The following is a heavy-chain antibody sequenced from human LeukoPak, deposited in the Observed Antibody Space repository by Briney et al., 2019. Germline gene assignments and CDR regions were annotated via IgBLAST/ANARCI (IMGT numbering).Heavy chain of an antibody. CDR1: GFTFSSYG. CDR2: IWYDGSNK. J-gene: IGHJ4*02. Sequence: GGSLRLSCAASGFTFSSYGMHCVRQAPGKGLEWVAVIWYDGSNKYYADSVKGRFTISRDNSKNTLYLQMNSLRAEDTAVYYCARERFLYGDYSRFALFDYWGQGTLVTVSS. V-gene: IGHV3-33*08. CDR3: ARERFLYGDYSRFALFDY. D-gene: IGHD4-17*01.